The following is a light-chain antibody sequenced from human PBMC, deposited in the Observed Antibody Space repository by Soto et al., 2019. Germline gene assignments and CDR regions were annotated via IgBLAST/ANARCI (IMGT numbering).Light chain of an antibody. CDR2: DAS. J-gene: IGKJ2*01. CDR3: QQYNSYSYT. V-gene: IGKV1-5*01. CDR1: QTISSW. Sequence: DIQMTQSPSTLSASVRDRVTITCRASQTISSWLAWFQQRPGRAPKFLIYDASSLESGVPSRFSGSGSGTEFTLTISSLQPDDFATYYCQQYNSYSYTFGQGTKLEIK.